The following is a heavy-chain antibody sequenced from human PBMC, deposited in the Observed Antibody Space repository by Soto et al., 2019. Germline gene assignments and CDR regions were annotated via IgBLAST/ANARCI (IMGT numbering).Heavy chain of an antibody. CDR3: ARDRGPSCSGGICLLYYFDY. V-gene: IGHV1-18*01. CDR2: INTYNGNT. J-gene: IGHJ4*02. D-gene: IGHD2-15*01. CDR1: GYTFTSYG. Sequence: ASVKVSCKASGYTFTSYGISWVRQAPGQGLEWMGWINTYNGNTNYAQNLQGRVTMTTDTSTSTAYMELRSLRSDDTAVYYCARDRGPSCSGGICLLYYFDYWGQGTLVTVSS.